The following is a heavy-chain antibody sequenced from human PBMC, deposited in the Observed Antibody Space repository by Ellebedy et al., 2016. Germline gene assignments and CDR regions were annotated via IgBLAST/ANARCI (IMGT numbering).Heavy chain of an antibody. Sequence: KVSCXGSGYSFTSYWIGWVRQMPGKGLEWMGIIYPGDSDTRYSPSFQGQVTISADKSISTAYLQWSSLKASDTAMYYCARSSQYYYDSSGYYLLDYWGQGTLVTVSS. D-gene: IGHD3-22*01. V-gene: IGHV5-51*01. J-gene: IGHJ4*02. CDR2: IYPGDSDT. CDR1: GYSFTSYW. CDR3: ARSSQYYYDSSGYYLLDY.